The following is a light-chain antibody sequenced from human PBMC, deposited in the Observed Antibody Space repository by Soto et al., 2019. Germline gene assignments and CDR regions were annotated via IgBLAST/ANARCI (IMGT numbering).Light chain of an antibody. Sequence: QSALTQPASVSGSPGQSITISCTGTSSDVGRYNFVSWYQQLPGKAPKLILYEVNNRPSGVSYRYSGSKSGSTASLTISGLQADDEGSYYCSSYSSSSPWVFGGGTQLTVL. J-gene: IGLJ3*02. CDR3: SSYSSSSPWV. CDR2: EVN. V-gene: IGLV2-14*01. CDR1: SSDVGRYNF.